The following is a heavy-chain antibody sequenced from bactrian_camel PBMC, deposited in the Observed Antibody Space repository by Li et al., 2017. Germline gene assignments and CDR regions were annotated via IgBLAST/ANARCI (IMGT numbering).Heavy chain of an antibody. CDR3: ATGGSCSAKVCSTGRQYND. CDR1: GFAFVDYY. V-gene: IGHV3-2*01. D-gene: IGHD7*01. Sequence: QVQLVESGGGLVQPGGSLRLSCAGSGFAFVDYYMSLIRQAPGKGPEWIASVSADGSRQFYADSVKGRFTISRDNAKNTVYLQMNSQNSEDTSLYYCATGGSCSAKVCSTGRQYNDWGQGTQVTVS. J-gene: IGHJ4*01. CDR2: VSADGSRQ.